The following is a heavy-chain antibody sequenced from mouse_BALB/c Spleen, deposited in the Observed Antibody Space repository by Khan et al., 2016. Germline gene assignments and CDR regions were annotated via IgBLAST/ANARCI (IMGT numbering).Heavy chain of an antibody. CDR3: ARDGWGYYAMDY. J-gene: IGHJ4*01. Sequence: QVQLKESGPGLVAPSQSLSITCTVAGFSLGAYGVNWVRQPPGKGLEWLGMIWGDGSTDYNSALKSRLNLTKDHSKSQVFLKMNSLQADDTGRYYCARDGWGYYAMDYWGQGTSVTVSS. CDR1: GFSLGAYG. CDR2: IWGDGST. V-gene: IGHV2-6-7*01. D-gene: IGHD2-2*01.